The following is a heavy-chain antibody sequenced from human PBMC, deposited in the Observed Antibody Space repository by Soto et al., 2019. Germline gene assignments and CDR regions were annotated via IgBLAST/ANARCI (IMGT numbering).Heavy chain of an antibody. Sequence: QVQLQESGPGLVKPSETLSLTCTVSGGSISSYYWSWIRQPPGKGLEWIGYISYSGSTNYNPSLKSRVTISVDTSKNHFSLKLSSVTAADTAVYYCAREAGISGYDYFYAFDIWGQGTMVTVSS. CDR3: AREAGISGYDYFYAFDI. CDR1: GGSISSYY. J-gene: IGHJ3*02. V-gene: IGHV4-59*01. D-gene: IGHD5-12*01. CDR2: ISYSGST.